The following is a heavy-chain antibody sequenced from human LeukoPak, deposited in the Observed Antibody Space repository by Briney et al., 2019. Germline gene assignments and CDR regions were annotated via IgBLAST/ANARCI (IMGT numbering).Heavy chain of an antibody. CDR1: GYTSTSSG. Sequence: ASVKVSCKASGYTSTSSGISWVRQAPGQGLEWMGWISAYNGNTNYAQKLQDRVTLTTDTSTSTAYMELRNLRSDDTAVYYCARTGGGYGAYYFDYWGQGTLVTVSS. CDR2: ISAYNGNT. CDR3: ARTGGGYGAYYFDY. J-gene: IGHJ4*02. V-gene: IGHV1-18*01. D-gene: IGHD5-12*01.